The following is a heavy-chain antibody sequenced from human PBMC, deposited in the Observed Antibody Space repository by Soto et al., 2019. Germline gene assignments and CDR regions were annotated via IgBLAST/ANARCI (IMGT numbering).Heavy chain of an antibody. J-gene: IGHJ4*02. Sequence: EVQELESGGGLVQPGGSLRLSCAASGFTFSNYAVSWVRQAPGRGLEWVASISDKGGSTKYADSVNDRFTISRANSINTLFLDMDSLRADDTAVYYCARLPYSYVSLYFFDFWGQGTLVTVSS. V-gene: IGHV3-23*01. CDR2: ISDKGGST. D-gene: IGHD5-18*01. CDR3: ARLPYSYVSLYFFDF. CDR1: GFTFSNYA.